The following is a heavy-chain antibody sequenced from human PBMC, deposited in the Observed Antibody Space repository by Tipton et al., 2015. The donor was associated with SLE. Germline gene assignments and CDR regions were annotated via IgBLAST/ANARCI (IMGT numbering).Heavy chain of an antibody. CDR3: ASRSGYDLSYFDY. CDR2: IYYSGST. D-gene: IGHD5-12*01. Sequence: TLSLTCTVSGGSISSSSYYWGWIRQPPGKGLEWIGSIYYSGSTYYNPSLKSRVTISVDTSKNQFSLKLSSVTDADTAVYYYASRSGYDLSYFDYWGQGTLVTVSS. J-gene: IGHJ4*02. V-gene: IGHV4-39*07. CDR1: GGSISSSSYY.